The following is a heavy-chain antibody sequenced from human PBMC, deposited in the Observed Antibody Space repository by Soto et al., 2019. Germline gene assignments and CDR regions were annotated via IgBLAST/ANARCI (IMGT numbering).Heavy chain of an antibody. CDR1: GFTFSSYG. J-gene: IGHJ4*02. D-gene: IGHD6-19*01. CDR3: AKDGSTGYSSGWYVDY. V-gene: IGHV3-30*18. CDR2: ISYDGSNK. Sequence: GGSLRLSCAASGFTFSSYGMHWVRQAPGKGLEWVAVISYDGSNKYYADSVKGRFTISRDNSKNTLYLQMNSLRAEDTAVYYCAKDGSTGYSSGWYVDYWGQGTLVTVSS.